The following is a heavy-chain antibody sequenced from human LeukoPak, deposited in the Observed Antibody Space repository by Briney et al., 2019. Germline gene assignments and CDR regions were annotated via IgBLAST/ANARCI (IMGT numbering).Heavy chain of an antibody. D-gene: IGHD6-19*01. CDR2: MSYDGSNK. CDR1: GFIFSNYA. Sequence: GGSLRLSCVASGFIFSNYAMSWVRQAPGKGLEWVALMSYDGSNKYYADSVKGRFTISRDNSKNTLYLQMNSLRVEDTAVYYCAREGREWLSVGIDYWGRGTLVTVSS. J-gene: IGHJ4*02. CDR3: AREGREWLSVGIDY. V-gene: IGHV3-30-3*01.